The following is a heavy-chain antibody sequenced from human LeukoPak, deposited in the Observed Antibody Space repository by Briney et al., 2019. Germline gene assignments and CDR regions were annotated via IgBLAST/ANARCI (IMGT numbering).Heavy chain of an antibody. V-gene: IGHV3-23*01. J-gene: IGHJ4*02. D-gene: IGHD6-13*01. CDR1: GFTFSSYA. CDR3: AKGPDWAVYSSPHPYYFDY. Sequence: GGSLRLSCAASGFTFSSYAMSWVRQAPGKGLEWVSAISGSGGTTYYADSVKGRFTISRGNSKNTLYLRMNSLRAEDTAVYYCAKGPDWAVYSSPHPYYFDYWGQGTLVTVSS. CDR2: ISGSGGTT.